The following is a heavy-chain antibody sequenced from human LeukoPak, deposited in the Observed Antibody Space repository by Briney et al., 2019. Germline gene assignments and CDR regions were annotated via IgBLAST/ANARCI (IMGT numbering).Heavy chain of an antibody. CDR2: IYYSGST. Sequence: PSETLSLTCTVSGGSISSGDYYWSWIHQPPGKGLEWIGYIYYSGSTYYNPSLKSRVTISVDTSKNQFSLKLSSVTAADTAVYYCARVVFPFGVVIITPGTFDYWGQGTLVTVSS. D-gene: IGHD3-3*01. V-gene: IGHV4-30-4*08. J-gene: IGHJ4*02. CDR3: ARVVFPFGVVIITPGTFDY. CDR1: GGSISSGDYY.